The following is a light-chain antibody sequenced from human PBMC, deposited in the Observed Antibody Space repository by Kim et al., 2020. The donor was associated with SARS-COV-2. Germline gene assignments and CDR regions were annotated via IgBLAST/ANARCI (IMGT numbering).Light chain of an antibody. Sequence: ELTQPPSASGTPGQRVTISCSGSSSNIGSNYVYWYQQLPGTAPKLLIYRNNQRPSGVPDRFSGSKSGTSASLAISGLRSEDEADYYCAAWDDSLLKVF. J-gene: IGLJ3*02. CDR1: SSNIGSNY. CDR2: RNN. V-gene: IGLV1-47*01. CDR3: AAWDDSLLKV.